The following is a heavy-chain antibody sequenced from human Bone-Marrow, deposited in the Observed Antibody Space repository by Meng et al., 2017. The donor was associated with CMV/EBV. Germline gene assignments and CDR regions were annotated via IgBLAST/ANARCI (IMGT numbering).Heavy chain of an antibody. CDR1: GFTFSSYA. D-gene: IGHD6-13*01. J-gene: IGHJ5*02. Sequence: GESLKISCAASGFTFSSYAMHWVRQAPGKGLEWVAVISYDGTNKYYADSVKGRFTISRDNSKNTLSLQMNSLRAEDTAVYYCARDAYSSSWYPGGNWFDPWGQGTLVTSPQ. CDR2: ISYDGTNK. CDR3: ARDAYSSSWYPGGNWFDP. V-gene: IGHV3-30*04.